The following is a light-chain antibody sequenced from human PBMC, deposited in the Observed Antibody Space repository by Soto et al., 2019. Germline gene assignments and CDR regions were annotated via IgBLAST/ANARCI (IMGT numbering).Light chain of an antibody. V-gene: IGLV2-8*02. CDR3: KSYAGSNTYV. J-gene: IGLJ1*01. CDR1: KNDIGVYDF. Sequence: QSVLTQPPSASRSPGQSVTISCTGTKNDIGVYDFVSWYQHHPGKAPRLIIYEVVQRPSGVPDRFSGSKSGNTASLTVSGPQAADEADYFCKSYAGSNTYVFGSGTKLTVL. CDR2: EVV.